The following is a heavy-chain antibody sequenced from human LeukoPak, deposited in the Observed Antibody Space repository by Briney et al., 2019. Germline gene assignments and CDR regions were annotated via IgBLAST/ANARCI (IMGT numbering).Heavy chain of an antibody. Sequence: GGSLRLSCAASGFTFSSYTMSWVRQAPGRGLEWVSTITTSDDNTYYADSVKGRFTVSRDNSKNTLYLQMNSLRAEDTAVYYCAKDGGLWVSAHWGDSWGRGTLVTVSS. V-gene: IGHV3-23*01. CDR2: ITTSDDNT. CDR3: AKDGGLWVSAHWGDS. J-gene: IGHJ4*02. CDR1: GFTFSSYT. D-gene: IGHD7-27*01.